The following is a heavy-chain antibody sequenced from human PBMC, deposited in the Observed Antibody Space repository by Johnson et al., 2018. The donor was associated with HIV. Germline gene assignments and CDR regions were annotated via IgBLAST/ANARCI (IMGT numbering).Heavy chain of an antibody. J-gene: IGHJ3*01. V-gene: IGHV3-30*03. Sequence: QVQLVESGGGLVQPGRSLRLSCAASGFTFSSYGMHWVRQAPGKGLEWVAVISYDGSNKYYADSVKGRFTISRDNSKNTLYLQMNSLKTEDTAVYYCTTVEYGSGSPLWGQGTMVTVSS. CDR3: TTVEYGSGSPL. CDR1: GFTFSSYG. CDR2: ISYDGSNK. D-gene: IGHD3-10*01.